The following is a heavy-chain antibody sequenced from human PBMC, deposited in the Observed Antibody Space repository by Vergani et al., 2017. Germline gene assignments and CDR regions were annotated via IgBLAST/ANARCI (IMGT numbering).Heavy chain of an antibody. CDR3: ARAKTTVTPGWFDP. Sequence: QVQLQESGPGLVKPSETLSLTCTVSGGSISSYYWSWIRRPPGKGLEWIGYIYYSGSTNYNPSLKSRVTISVDTSKNQFSLKLSSVTAADAAVYYCARAKTTVTPGWFDPWGQGTLVTVSS. CDR1: GGSISSYY. CDR2: IYYSGST. V-gene: IGHV4-59*01. D-gene: IGHD4-17*01. J-gene: IGHJ5*02.